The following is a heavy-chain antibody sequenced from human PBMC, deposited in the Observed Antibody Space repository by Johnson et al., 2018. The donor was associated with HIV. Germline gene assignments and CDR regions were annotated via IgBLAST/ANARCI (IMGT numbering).Heavy chain of an antibody. D-gene: IGHD3-16*01. J-gene: IGHJ3*02. CDR3: TTGFGPAYEM. CDR1: GFTFSYAW. Sequence: VQLVESGGGLVKPGGSLRLSCAASGFTFSYAWMNWVRQAPGKGLEWVGRIKRRTDRGTTDHAAPVKGRFSISRDDSKNTLYLQMNSLKTEDTAVYYCTTGFGPAYEMWGQGTMVTVSS. CDR2: IKRRTDRGTT. V-gene: IGHV3-15*01.